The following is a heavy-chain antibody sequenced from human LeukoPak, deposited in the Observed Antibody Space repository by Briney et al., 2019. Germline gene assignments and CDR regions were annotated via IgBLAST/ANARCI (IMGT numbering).Heavy chain of an antibody. D-gene: IGHD5-18*01. CDR3: ARSPTSGYSYVYFDY. CDR1: GFTFSSYA. V-gene: IGHV3-64*01. J-gene: IGHJ4*02. Sequence: GGSLRLSCAASGFTFSSYAMHWVRLAPGKGLEYVSAISSNGGSTYYANSVKGRFTISRDNSKNTLYLQMGSLRAEDMAVYYCARSPTSGYSYVYFDYWGQGTLVTVSS. CDR2: ISSNGGST.